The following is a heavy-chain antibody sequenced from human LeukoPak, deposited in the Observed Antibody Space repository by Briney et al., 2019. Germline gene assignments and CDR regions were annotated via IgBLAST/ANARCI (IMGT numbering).Heavy chain of an antibody. CDR1: GFTFSSYS. J-gene: IGHJ6*02. V-gene: IGHV3-21*01. D-gene: IGHD3-10*01. Sequence: PGGSLRLSCAASGFTFSSYSMNWVRQAPGKGLEWVSSISSSSSYIYYADSVKGRFTISRDNAKNSLYLQMNSLRAEDTAVYYCANSLWFGESKVPSYGMDVWGQGTTVTVSS. CDR2: ISSSSSYI. CDR3: ANSLWFGESKVPSYGMDV.